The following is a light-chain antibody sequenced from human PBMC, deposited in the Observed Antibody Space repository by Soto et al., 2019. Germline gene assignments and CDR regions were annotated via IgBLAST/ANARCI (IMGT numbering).Light chain of an antibody. Sequence: ENVLTQSPGTLSLSPGERAILSCRASQSLSNSQLAWYQQKPGQAPRLLFSGRSSRATGIPDRFSGSGSGTDFTLTISRLEPEDFAVYYCQQYAYSPFTFGPGTTVDFK. V-gene: IGKV3-20*01. CDR2: GRS. J-gene: IGKJ3*01. CDR1: QSLSNSQ. CDR3: QQYAYSPFT.